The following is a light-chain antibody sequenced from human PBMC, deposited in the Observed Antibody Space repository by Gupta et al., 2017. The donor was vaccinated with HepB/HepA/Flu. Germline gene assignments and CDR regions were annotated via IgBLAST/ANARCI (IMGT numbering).Light chain of an antibody. Sequence: SALTQPPSAAGSPGPSVTISFTGTSSDVGGYNYVSWYQQHPGKAPRLIIYEVSKRPAGVAGRFSASKAGNTASLTVSVPAEEEAADYYDHPDAGSTRVVFGGGTKVTVL. CDR2: EVS. J-gene: IGLJ3*02. CDR1: SSDVGGYNY. CDR3: HPDAGSTRVV. V-gene: IGLV2-8*01.